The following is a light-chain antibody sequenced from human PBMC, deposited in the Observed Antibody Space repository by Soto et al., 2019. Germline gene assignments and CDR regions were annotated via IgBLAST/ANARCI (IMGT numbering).Light chain of an antibody. Sequence: QSVLTQPPSASGTPGQRVTISCSGSSSNIGSNFVYWYQQRPGTAPRLLIYNNDQRPSGVPDRFSGSKSGTSASLAISGLRSEDEAAYYCAAWDDSLSVRYVFGTGTKLTVL. V-gene: IGLV1-47*02. CDR3: AAWDDSLSVRYV. CDR2: NND. J-gene: IGLJ1*01. CDR1: SSNIGSNF.